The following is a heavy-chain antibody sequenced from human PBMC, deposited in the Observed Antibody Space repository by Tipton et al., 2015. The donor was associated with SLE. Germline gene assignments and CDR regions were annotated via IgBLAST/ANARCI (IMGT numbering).Heavy chain of an antibody. CDR1: GFTFSSYT. CDR3: ARYTSNFQDY. D-gene: IGHD2-2*01. CDR2: ITSRSSYI. V-gene: IGHV3-21*03. J-gene: IGHJ4*02. Sequence: SLRLSCVASGFTFSSYTMNWVRQAPGKGLEWVSSITSRSSYIYYADSVKGRFTISRDNAENSLYLQMNSLKAEDTGVYFCARYTSNFQDYWGQGTLVTVSS.